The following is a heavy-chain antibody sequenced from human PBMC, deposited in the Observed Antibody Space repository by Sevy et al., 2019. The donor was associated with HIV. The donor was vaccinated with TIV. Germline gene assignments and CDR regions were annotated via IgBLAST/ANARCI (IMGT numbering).Heavy chain of an antibody. D-gene: IGHD4-4*01. V-gene: IGHV3-30-3*01. CDR2: ISYDGSNK. CDR1: GFPFSTYA. Sequence: GGSLRLSCAASGFPFSTYALHWVRQAPGKGLEWVAVISYDGSNKYYADSVKRRFTISRDSSKNTLYLQMNSLTTEDTAVYYCARDLRSNYNNYFDPWGQGTLVTVSS. CDR3: ARDLRSNYNNYFDP. J-gene: IGHJ5*02.